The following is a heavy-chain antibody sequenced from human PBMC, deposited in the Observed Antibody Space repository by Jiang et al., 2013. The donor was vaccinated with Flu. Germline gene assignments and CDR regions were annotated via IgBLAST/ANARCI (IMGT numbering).Heavy chain of an antibody. CDR3: ASRDSSGYYLDY. CDR2: TYYSGST. Sequence: GLVKPSETLSLTCTVSGGSISSYYWSWIRQPPGKGLEWIGYTYYSGSTNYNPSLKSRVTISVDTSKNQFSLKLSSVTAADTAVYYCASRDSSGYYLDYWGQGTLVTVSS. CDR1: GGSISSYY. J-gene: IGHJ4*02. D-gene: IGHD3-22*01. V-gene: IGHV4-59*08.